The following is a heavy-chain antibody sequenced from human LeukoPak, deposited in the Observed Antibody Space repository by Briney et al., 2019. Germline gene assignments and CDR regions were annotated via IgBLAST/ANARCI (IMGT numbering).Heavy chain of an antibody. V-gene: IGHV4-34*01. CDR2: INHSGST. D-gene: IGHD4-17*01. Sequence: PETLSLTCAVYGGSFSGYYWSWIRQPPGKGLEWIGEINHSGSTNYNPSLKSRVTISVDTSKDQFSLKLSSVTAADTAVYYCARGPLYRPVTGWFDPWGQGTLVTVSS. J-gene: IGHJ5*02. CDR3: ARGPLYRPVTGWFDP. CDR1: GGSFSGYY.